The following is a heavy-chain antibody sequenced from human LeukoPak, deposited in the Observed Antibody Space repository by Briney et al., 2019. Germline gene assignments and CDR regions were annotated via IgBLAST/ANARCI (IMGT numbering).Heavy chain of an antibody. V-gene: IGHV3-33*01. CDR3: ARAPPYCSGGACYFDY. CDR2: IWYDGNNK. Sequence: GRSLRLSCAASGFSFSIYGMHWVRQAPGKGLEWVAVIWYDGNNKYYADSVKGRFTISRDNSKNTLFLQMNSLRAEDSAVYYCARAPPYCSGGACYFDYWGQGTLVTVSS. D-gene: IGHD2-15*01. CDR1: GFSFSIYG. J-gene: IGHJ4*02.